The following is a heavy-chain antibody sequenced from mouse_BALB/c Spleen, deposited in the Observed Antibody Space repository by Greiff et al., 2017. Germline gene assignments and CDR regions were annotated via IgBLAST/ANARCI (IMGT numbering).Heavy chain of an antibody. CDR2: INPYYGST. CDR3: ARSEFITTATPYYAMDY. J-gene: IGHJ4*01. Sequence: VQLQQTGPELVKPGASVKISCKASGYSFTDYIMLWVKQSHGKSLEWIGNINPYYGSTSYNLKFKGKATLTVDKSSSTAYMQLNSLTSEDSAVYYCARSEFITTATPYYAMDYWGQGTSVTVSA. D-gene: IGHD1-2*01. V-gene: IGHV1-39*01. CDR1: GYSFTDYI.